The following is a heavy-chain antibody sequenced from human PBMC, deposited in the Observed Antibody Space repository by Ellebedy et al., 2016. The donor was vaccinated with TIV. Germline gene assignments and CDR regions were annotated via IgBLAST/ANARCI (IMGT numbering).Heavy chain of an antibody. D-gene: IGHD2-15*01. V-gene: IGHV1-8*01. CDR1: GYTFSNND. CDR2: MHPNSGNT. Sequence: AASVKVSCKASGYTFSNNDINWVRQATGQGLEWMGWMHPNSGNTAYAQTFQGRVTMTWDASISTAYMELSSLSSEDTAVYYCARVFCSGGACYLDAFDIWGQGTMVTVSS. CDR3: ARVFCSGGACYLDAFDI. J-gene: IGHJ3*02.